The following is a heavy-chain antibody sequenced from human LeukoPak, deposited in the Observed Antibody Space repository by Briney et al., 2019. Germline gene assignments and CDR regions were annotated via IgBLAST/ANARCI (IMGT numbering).Heavy chain of an antibody. CDR3: ARHLVAYSSSSDWFDP. CDR2: IYYSGST. Sequence: SETLSLTCTVSGGSISSSSYYWGWIRQPPGKGLEWIGSIYYSGSTYYNPSLKSRVTISVETSKNQFSLKLSSVTAADTAVYYGARHLVAYSSSSDWFDPWGQGTLVTVSS. D-gene: IGHD6-6*01. J-gene: IGHJ5*02. V-gene: IGHV4-39*01. CDR1: GGSISSSSYY.